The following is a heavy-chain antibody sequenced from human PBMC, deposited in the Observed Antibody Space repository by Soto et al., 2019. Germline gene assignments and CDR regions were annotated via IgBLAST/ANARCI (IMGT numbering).Heavy chain of an antibody. CDR1: GFTFRSYT. V-gene: IGHV3-23*01. CDR3: AKDAISGDGIWLMDS. D-gene: IGHD4-17*01. J-gene: IGHJ5*02. CDR2: LLRSGSSA. Sequence: VQLLESGGGLVQPGGSLRLSCAASGFTFRSYTMTWARQAPGKGLEWVSSLLRSGSSAYYADSVRGRFTISSDTSASSLYLQMDNLRAEDAAIYYCAKDAISGDGIWLMDSWGQGTVVTVSS.